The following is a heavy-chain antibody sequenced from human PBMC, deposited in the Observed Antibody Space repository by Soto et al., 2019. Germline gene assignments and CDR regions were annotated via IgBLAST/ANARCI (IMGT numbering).Heavy chain of an antibody. CDR1: GYTFTHYY. CDR2: INPGGGYT. J-gene: IGHJ4*02. Sequence: GPSVKVSCKTSGYTFTHYYMHWVRLAPGQGLEWMGVINPGGGYTTYAQKFQGRVTMTRDTSTSTVYMELSSLKSEDTAVYYCGREYFDSRGTPPGDWGQGTLVTVSS. CDR3: GREYFDSRGTPPGD. D-gene: IGHD3-22*01. V-gene: IGHV1-46*01.